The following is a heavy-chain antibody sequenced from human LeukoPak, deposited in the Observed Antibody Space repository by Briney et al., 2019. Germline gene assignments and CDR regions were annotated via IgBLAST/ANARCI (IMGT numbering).Heavy chain of an antibody. CDR2: ISGSGGST. D-gene: IGHD6-19*01. J-gene: IGHJ4*02. Sequence: GGSLRLSCAASGFTFSSYAMSWVRQAPGKGLEWVSAISGSGGSTYYADSVKGRFTMSRDNSKNTLYLQMNSLRAEDTAVYYCAKGTVAASGTFDYWGQGTLVTVSS. CDR3: AKGTVAASGTFDY. V-gene: IGHV3-23*01. CDR1: GFTFSSYA.